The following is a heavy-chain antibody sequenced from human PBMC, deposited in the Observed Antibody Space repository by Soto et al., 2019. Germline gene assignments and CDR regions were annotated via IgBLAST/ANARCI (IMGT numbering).Heavy chain of an antibody. CDR3: AREYHELGYCSGGSCYDYYYMDV. Sequence: QVQLVESGGGVVQPGRSLRLSCAASGFTFSSYGMHWVRQAPGKGLEWVAVIWYDGSNKYYADSVKGRFTISRDNSKNTLYLQMNSLRDEDTAVYYCAREYHELGYCSGGSCYDYYYMDVWGKGTTVTVSS. CDR1: GFTFSSYG. J-gene: IGHJ6*03. V-gene: IGHV3-33*01. D-gene: IGHD2-15*01. CDR2: IWYDGSNK.